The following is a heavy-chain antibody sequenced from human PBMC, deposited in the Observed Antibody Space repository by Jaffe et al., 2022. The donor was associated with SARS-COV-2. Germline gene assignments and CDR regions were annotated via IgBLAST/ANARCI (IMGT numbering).Heavy chain of an antibody. D-gene: IGHD2-15*01. CDR2: ISGSGGGN. V-gene: IGHV3-23*01. J-gene: IGHJ4*01. CDR1: GFTFNSYA. CDR3: AKEGSGGSYIDS. Sequence: EVQLLESGGGFVQPGGSLRLSCAASGFTFNSYAMSWVRQAPGMGLEWVSNISGSGGGNSYTDSVKGRFSISRDNSKNTLFLQMNRLRVEDTAVYYCAKEGSGGSYIDSWGHGTLVTVSS.